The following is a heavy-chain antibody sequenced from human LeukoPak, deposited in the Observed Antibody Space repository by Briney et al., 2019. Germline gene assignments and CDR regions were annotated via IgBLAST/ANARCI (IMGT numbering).Heavy chain of an antibody. V-gene: IGHV4-4*09. D-gene: IGHD6-6*01. CDR2: IYTSGST. Sequence: SETLSLTCTVSGGSISSYYWSWIRQPPGKGLEWIGYIYTSGSTNYSPSLKSRVTISVDTSKNQFSLKLSSVTAADTAVYYCSRLRAARPGWFDPWGQGTLVTVSS. J-gene: IGHJ5*02. CDR1: GGSISSYY. CDR3: SRLRAARPGWFDP.